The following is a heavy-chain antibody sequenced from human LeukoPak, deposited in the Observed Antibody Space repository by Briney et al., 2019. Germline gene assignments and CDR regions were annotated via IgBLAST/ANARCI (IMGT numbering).Heavy chain of an antibody. CDR2: IYTSGST. CDR3: ANSPPGDYGVGN. V-gene: IGHV4-61*02. CDR1: GGSISSGDYY. D-gene: IGHD3-16*01. J-gene: IGHJ4*02. Sequence: SETLSLTCTVSGGSISSGDYYWSWIRQPAGKGLEWIGRIYTSGSTNYNPSLKSRVTMSVDTSKNQFSLKLSSVTAADTAVYYCANSPPGDYGVGNWGQGILVTVSS.